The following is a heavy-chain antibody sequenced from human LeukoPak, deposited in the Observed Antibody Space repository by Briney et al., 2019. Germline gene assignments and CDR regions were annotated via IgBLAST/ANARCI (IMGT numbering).Heavy chain of an antibody. Sequence: SVKVSCKASGTTFRSYAINWVRQAPGQGLEWMGGIIPIFGTANYAQKFQGRVTITTDESTSTAYMELSSLRSEDTAVYYCARALSVVVPAAKAYLYYYYMDVWGKGTTVTVSS. CDR1: GTTFRSYA. V-gene: IGHV1-69*05. D-gene: IGHD2-2*01. CDR2: IIPIFGTA. J-gene: IGHJ6*03. CDR3: ARALSVVVPAAKAYLYYYYMDV.